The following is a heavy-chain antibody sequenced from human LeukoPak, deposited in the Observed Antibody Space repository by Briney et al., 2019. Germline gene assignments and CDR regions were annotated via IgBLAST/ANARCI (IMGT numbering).Heavy chain of an antibody. V-gene: IGHV4-34*01. J-gene: IGHJ4*02. CDR1: GGSFSGYY. CDR2: INHSGST. D-gene: IGHD5-18*01. CDR3: ARGEYSYGYGFDY. Sequence: SETLSLTCAVYGGSFSGYYWSWIRQPPGKGLEWIGEINHSGSTNYNPSLKSRVTISVDTSKNQFSLKLSSVTAADTAVYYCARGEYSYGYGFDYWGQGTLVTVSS.